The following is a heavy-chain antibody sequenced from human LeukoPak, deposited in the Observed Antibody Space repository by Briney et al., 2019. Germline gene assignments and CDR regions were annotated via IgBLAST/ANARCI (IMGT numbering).Heavy chain of an antibody. Sequence: ASVKVSCKVSGYSLSELSMHWVRQAPGKGLEWMGGFDPEDGKTINAQKFQGRLTMTEDTSTDTAYMELSSLRSEDTAVYYCTTVRFEVDSSGYYHNYFDPWGQGTLVTVSS. D-gene: IGHD3-22*01. CDR3: TTVRFEVDSSGYYHNYFDP. CDR2: FDPEDGKT. CDR1: GYSLSELS. V-gene: IGHV1-24*01. J-gene: IGHJ5*02.